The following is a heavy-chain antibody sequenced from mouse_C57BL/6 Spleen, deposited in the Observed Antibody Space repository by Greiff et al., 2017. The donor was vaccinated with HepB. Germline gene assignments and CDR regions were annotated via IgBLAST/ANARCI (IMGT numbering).Heavy chain of an antibody. Sequence: QVQLQQPGTELVKPGASVKLSCKASGYTFTSYWMHWVKQRPGQGLEWIGNINPSNGGTNYNEKFKSKATLTVGKSSSTAYMQLSSLTSEDSAVYDSARLYDGYYAPFDYWGQGTTLTVSS. V-gene: IGHV1-53*01. D-gene: IGHD2-3*01. CDR2: INPSNGGT. CDR1: GYTFTSYW. J-gene: IGHJ2*01. CDR3: ARLYDGYYAPFDY.